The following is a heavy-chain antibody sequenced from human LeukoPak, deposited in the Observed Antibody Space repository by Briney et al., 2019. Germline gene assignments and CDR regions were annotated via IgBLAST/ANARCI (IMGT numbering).Heavy chain of an antibody. CDR3: ARTVDTDMVTLRGGDAFDI. Sequence: SGTLSLTCAVSGVSISSSNWWSWVRQPPGKGLEWIGEIYHSGSTNYNPSLRSRVTISVDKSENQFSLKLSSVTAAGTAVYYCARTVDTDMVTLRGGDAFDIWGQGTMVTVSS. CDR1: GVSISSSNW. J-gene: IGHJ3*02. V-gene: IGHV4-4*02. D-gene: IGHD5-18*01. CDR2: IYHSGST.